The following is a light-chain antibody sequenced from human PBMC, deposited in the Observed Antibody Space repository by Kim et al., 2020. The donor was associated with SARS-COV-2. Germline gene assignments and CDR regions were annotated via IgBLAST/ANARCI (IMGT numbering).Light chain of an antibody. J-gene: IGLJ2*01. CDR3: QAWDSTIV. V-gene: IGLV3-1*01. CDR1: KVGNKY. CDR2: QDS. Sequence: SSELTQPLSVSVPPGQTASITCSGEKVGNKYVSWYQQKPGQSPVVVIYQDSKRPSWIPARFSGSNSGNTATLTISGTQALDEADYYCQAWDSTIVFGGGTKLTVL.